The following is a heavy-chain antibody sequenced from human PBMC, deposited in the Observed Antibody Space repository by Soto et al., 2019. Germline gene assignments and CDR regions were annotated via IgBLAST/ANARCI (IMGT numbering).Heavy chain of an antibody. Sequence: QVQLQESGPGLVKPSETLSLTCTVSGGSISYYYWSWIRQPPGKGLVWIGYIYYSGSTNYNPSLKSRVTLSVDTSKNQFSLKLSSVTAADTAVYYCERTGGGGDYWGQGTLVTVSS. V-gene: IGHV4-59*01. J-gene: IGHJ4*02. D-gene: IGHD3-16*01. CDR2: IYYSGST. CDR1: GGSISYYY. CDR3: ERTGGGGDY.